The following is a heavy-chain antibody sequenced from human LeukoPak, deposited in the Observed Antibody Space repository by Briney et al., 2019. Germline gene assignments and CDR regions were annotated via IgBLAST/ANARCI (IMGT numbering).Heavy chain of an antibody. Sequence: GPVKVSCKASGYTFTSYYMHWVRQAPGQGLEWMGIINPSGGSTSYAQKFQGRVTMTRDTSTSTVYMELSSLRSEDTAVYYCAREGITIFGVVITEYYFDYWGQGTLVTVSS. CDR3: AREGITIFGVVITEYYFDY. D-gene: IGHD3-3*01. CDR1: GYTFTSYY. CDR2: INPSGGST. J-gene: IGHJ4*02. V-gene: IGHV1-46*01.